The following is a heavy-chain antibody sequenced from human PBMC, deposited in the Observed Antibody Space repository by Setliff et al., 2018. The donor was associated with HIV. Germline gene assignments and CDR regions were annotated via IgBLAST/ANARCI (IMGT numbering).Heavy chain of an antibody. CDR2: INPSGGST. V-gene: IGHV1-46*01. J-gene: IGHJ3*01. Sequence: VASVKVSCKASGYTFTTYYMHWVRQAPGQGLEWMGIINPSGGSTSYAQNFQGRVTMTRDTSTSTVYMELSSLTSEDTAMYYCAKGYSLQTDDAFDFWGQGTLVPVSS. CDR3: AKGYSLQTDDAFDF. D-gene: IGHD2-2*02. CDR1: GYTFTTYY.